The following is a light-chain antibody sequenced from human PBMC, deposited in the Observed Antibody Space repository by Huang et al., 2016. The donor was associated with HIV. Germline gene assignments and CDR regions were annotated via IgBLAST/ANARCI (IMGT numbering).Light chain of an antibody. CDR3: QQYNSWPPLT. CDR1: QNINNK. CDR2: GAS. Sequence: EIVMTQYPATLSVSPGERATLSCRASQNINNKLAWYQQLPGQAPRLLIYGASTRATGVPARLSGSGSGREFTLTISSLQSEDFALYYCQQYNSWPPLTFGGGTKVEIK. J-gene: IGKJ4*01. V-gene: IGKV3-15*01.